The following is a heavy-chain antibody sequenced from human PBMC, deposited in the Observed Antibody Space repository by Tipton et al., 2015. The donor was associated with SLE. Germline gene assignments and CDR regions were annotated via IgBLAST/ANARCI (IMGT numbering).Heavy chain of an antibody. Sequence: TLSLTCAVSGYSISSDNWWGWIRQPPGKGLEWIGYIYYTGEIYYNPSLESRVTMSVDTSKNQFSLRLTSVMAADTAVYYCARLHGYSYGLNWFDPWGQGTLISVSS. CDR1: GYSISSDNW. D-gene: IGHD5-18*01. V-gene: IGHV4-28*02. J-gene: IGHJ5*02. CDR2: IYYTGEI. CDR3: ARLHGYSYGLNWFDP.